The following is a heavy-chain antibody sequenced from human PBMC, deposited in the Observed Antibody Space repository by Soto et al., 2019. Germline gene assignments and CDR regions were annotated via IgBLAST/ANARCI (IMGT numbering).Heavy chain of an antibody. CDR2: IWYDGSNK. Sequence: PGGSLRLSCAASGFTFSSYGMHWVRQAPGKGLEWVAVIWYDGSNKYYADSVKGRFTISRDNSKNTLYLQMNSLRAEDTAVYYCARATGSNQPFDYWGQGTLVTVSS. CDR3: ARATGSNQPFDY. V-gene: IGHV3-33*01. CDR1: GFTFSSYG. J-gene: IGHJ4*02. D-gene: IGHD2-2*01.